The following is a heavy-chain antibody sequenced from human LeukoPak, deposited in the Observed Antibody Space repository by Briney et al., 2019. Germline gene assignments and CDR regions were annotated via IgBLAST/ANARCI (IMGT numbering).Heavy chain of an antibody. CDR2: IRSKAYGETA. Sequence: GGSLRLSCTASGFTFGDYAMSWIRQAPGKWLEWVGFIRSKAYGETADYAASVKGRFTTSRDDSKAIAYLQMNSLKTEDTAVYHCTRDRGAYNLYDYWGQGTLVTVSS. CDR1: GFTFGDYA. D-gene: IGHD1-1*01. CDR3: TRDRGAYNLYDY. J-gene: IGHJ4*02. V-gene: IGHV3-49*03.